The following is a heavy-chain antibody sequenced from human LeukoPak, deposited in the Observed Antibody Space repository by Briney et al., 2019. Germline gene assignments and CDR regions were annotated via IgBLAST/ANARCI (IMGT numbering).Heavy chain of an antibody. V-gene: IGHV3-15*01. D-gene: IGHD2-21*02. CDR2: IKSKTDGGTT. J-gene: IGHJ4*02. Sequence: GGSLRLSCAASGFTFSNAWMSWVRQAPGKGLEGVGRIKSKTDGGTTDYAAPVKGRFPISRDDSKNTLYLQVNSLKTEDTAVYYCSLVVVTALYYFDYWGQGTLVTVSS. CDR1: GFTFSNAW. CDR3: SLVVVTALYYFDY.